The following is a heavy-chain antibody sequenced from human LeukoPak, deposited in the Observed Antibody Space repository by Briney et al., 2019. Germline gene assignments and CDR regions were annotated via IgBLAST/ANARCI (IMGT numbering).Heavy chain of an antibody. Sequence: PSQTLSLTCTVSGGSISSGSYYWSWIRQPAGKGLEWIGRIYTSGSTNYNPSLKSRVTISVDTSKNQFSLKLRSVTAADTAVYYCARDPNYDFWSGYLSFDIWGQGTMVTVSS. V-gene: IGHV4-61*02. CDR3: ARDPNYDFWSGYLSFDI. CDR2: IYTSGST. D-gene: IGHD3-3*01. J-gene: IGHJ3*02. CDR1: GGSISSGSYY.